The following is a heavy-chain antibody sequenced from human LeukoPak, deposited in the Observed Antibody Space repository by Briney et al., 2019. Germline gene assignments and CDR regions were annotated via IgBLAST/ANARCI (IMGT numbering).Heavy chain of an antibody. CDR1: GFTFSSYG. CDR2: ISGSGGST. D-gene: IGHD2-21*02. CDR3: AKVTSERHLYYFDY. J-gene: IGHJ4*02. V-gene: IGHV3-23*01. Sequence: PGGSLRLSCAASGFTFSSYGMSWVRQAPGKGLEWVSAISGSGGSTYYAASVKGGFTISRDNSKNPMYLQMNSLRAEDTGVYYCAKVTSERHLYYFDYWGQGTLVTVSS.